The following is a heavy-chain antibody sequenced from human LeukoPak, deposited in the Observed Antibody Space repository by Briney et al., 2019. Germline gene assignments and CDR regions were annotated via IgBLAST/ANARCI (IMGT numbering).Heavy chain of an antibody. CDR1: GGSISSYY. V-gene: IGHV4-59*01. D-gene: IGHD3-10*01. CDR3: ARWQRFGELPTFFDY. Sequence: PSETPSLTCTVSGGSISSYYWSWIRQPPGKGLEWIGYIYYSGSTNYNPSLKSRVTISVDTSKNQFSLKLSSVTAADTAVYYCARWQRFGELPTFFDYWGQGTLVTVSS. CDR2: IYYSGST. J-gene: IGHJ4*02.